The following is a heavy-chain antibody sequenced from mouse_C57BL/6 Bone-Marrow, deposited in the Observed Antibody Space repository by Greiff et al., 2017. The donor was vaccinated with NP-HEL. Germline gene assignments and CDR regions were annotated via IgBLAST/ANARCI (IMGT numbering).Heavy chain of an antibody. Sequence: VKLMESGPGLVAPSQSLSITCTVSGFSLTSYGVHWVRQPPGKGLEWLVVIWSDGSTTYNSALNSRLSISKDNSKSQVFLKMNSLQTDDTAMYYCARDGYYVGDYAMDYWGQGTSVTVSS. V-gene: IGHV2-6*03. CDR1: GFSLTSYG. J-gene: IGHJ4*01. CDR3: ARDGYYVGDYAMDY. CDR2: IWSDGST. D-gene: IGHD2-3*01.